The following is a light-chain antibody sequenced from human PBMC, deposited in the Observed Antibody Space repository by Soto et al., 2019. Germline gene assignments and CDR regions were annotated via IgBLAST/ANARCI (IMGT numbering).Light chain of an antibody. Sequence: DLQMTQSPSTLSASVGDRVTITCRASQNINIWLAWYQQKLGTAPKLLIYKASTLESGVPSRFSGNGSGTDFTLTISSLQPDDSATYYCQQYNGLPTWTFGQGTKVEMK. CDR1: QNINIW. J-gene: IGKJ1*01. CDR3: QQYNGLPTWT. CDR2: KAS. V-gene: IGKV1-5*03.